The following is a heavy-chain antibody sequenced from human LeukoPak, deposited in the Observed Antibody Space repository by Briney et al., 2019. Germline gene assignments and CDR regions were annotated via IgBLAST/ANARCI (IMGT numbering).Heavy chain of an antibody. CDR1: GYTFTAYY. J-gene: IGHJ4*02. Sequence: ASVKVSCKASGYTFTAYYIHWVRQAPGQGLEWMGWINPNSGGTNYAQKFQGRVTMTKDTSISTAYMELRRLRSDDTAVYYCTRDPPYSSSWYEGYYFDYWGQGTLVTVPS. V-gene: IGHV1-2*02. CDR2: INPNSGGT. CDR3: TRDPPYSSSWYEGYYFDY. D-gene: IGHD6-13*01.